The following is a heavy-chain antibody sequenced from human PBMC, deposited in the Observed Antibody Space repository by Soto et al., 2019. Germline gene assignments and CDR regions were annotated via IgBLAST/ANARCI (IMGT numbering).Heavy chain of an antibody. D-gene: IGHD3-3*01. CDR1: GFPFSSYA. CDR3: AKDHYDFWSGYYNLDYMDV. V-gene: IGHV3-23*01. Sequence: GGPLRLSCAASGFPFSSYAMSWVRQAPGKGLEWVSAISGSGGSTYYADPVKGRFTISRDNSKNTLYLQMNSLRAEDTAVYYCAKDHYDFWSGYYNLDYMDVWGKGTTVTVSS. J-gene: IGHJ6*03. CDR2: ISGSGGST.